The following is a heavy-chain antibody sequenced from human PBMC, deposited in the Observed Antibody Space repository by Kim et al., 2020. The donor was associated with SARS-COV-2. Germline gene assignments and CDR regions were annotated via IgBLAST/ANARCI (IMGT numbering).Heavy chain of an antibody. V-gene: IGHV3-30*04. J-gene: IGHJ6*02. CDR1: GFTFSSYA. CDR3: ARDHFDYYYYGMDG. Sequence: GGSLRLSCAASGFTFSSYAMHWVRQAPGKGLEWVAVISYDGSNKYYADSVKGRFTISRDNSKNTLYLQMNSLRAEDPAVYYCARDHFDYYYYGMDGSGEG. CDR2: ISYDGSNK.